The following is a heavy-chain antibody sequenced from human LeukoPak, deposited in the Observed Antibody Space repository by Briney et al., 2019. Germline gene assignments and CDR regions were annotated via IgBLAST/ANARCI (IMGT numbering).Heavy chain of an antibody. CDR2: INHNGNVN. Sequence: GGSLRLSCAASGFTFSSYWMNWARQAPGKGLEWVASINHNGNVNYYVDSVKGRFTISRDNAKNSLYLQMSNLRAEDTAVYYCARGYNYYDSSGYIYYWGQGTLVTVSS. CDR1: GFTFSSYW. V-gene: IGHV3-7*03. D-gene: IGHD3-22*01. CDR3: ARGYNYYDSSGYIYY. J-gene: IGHJ4*02.